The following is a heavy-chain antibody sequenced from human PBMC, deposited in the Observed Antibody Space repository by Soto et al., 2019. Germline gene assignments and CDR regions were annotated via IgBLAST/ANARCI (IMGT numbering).Heavy chain of an antibody. CDR1: GFTFSSYA. CDR3: ARDLVRVRWGDPIVPHYYYYGMDV. V-gene: IGHV3-30-3*01. J-gene: IGHJ6*02. CDR2: ISYDGSNK. D-gene: IGHD3-10*01. Sequence: QVQLVESGGGVVQPGRSLRLSCAASGFTFSSYAMNWVRQAPGKGLEWVAVISYDGSNKYYADSVKGRFTISRDNSKNTMFLQMNSLRAEDTAGYHCARDLVRVRWGDPIVPHYYYYGMDVWGQGTTVTVSS.